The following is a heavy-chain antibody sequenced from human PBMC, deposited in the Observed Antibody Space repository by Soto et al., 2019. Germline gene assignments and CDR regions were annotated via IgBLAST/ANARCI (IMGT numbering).Heavy chain of an antibody. CDR2: ITPILGIA. D-gene: IGHD3-16*01. J-gene: IGHJ6*03. Sequence: SVKASCKASGGTFSSYTISWVRQAPGQGLEWMGRITPILGIANYAQKFQGRVTITADKSTSTAYMELSSLRSEDTAVYYCASYIWGSYMIYMDVWGKGTTVTVSS. V-gene: IGHV1-69*02. CDR1: GGTFSSYT. CDR3: ASYIWGSYMIYMDV.